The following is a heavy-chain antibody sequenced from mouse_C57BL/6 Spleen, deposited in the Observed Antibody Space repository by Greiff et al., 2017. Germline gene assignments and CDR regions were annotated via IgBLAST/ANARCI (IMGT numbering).Heavy chain of an antibody. CDR1: GYSITSGYY. CDR3: ARGVWVFAY. V-gene: IGHV3-6*01. CDR2: ISYDGNN. Sequence: EVQLQESGPGLVKPSQSLSLTCSVTGYSITSGYYWNWIRQFPGNKLEWMGYISYDGNNNYNPSLKNRTSITRDTTKNQFFLKLKSVATEDTATDDCARGVWVFAYWGQGTLFTVSA. J-gene: IGHJ3*01.